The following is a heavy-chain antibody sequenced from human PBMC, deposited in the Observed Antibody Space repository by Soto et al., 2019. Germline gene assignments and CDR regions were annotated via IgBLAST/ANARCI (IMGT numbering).Heavy chain of an antibody. J-gene: IGHJ4*02. CDR1: GFTFSSYA. CDR2: ISGSGGST. V-gene: IGHV3-23*01. Sequence: HPGGSLRLSCAASGFTFSSYAMSWVRQAPGKGLEWVSAISGSGGSTYYADSVKGRFTISRDNSKNTLYLQMNSLRAEETDVYYCQKGPKSSSGWNEYYFDYWGQGTLVTVSS. D-gene: IGHD6-19*01. CDR3: QKGPKSSSGWNEYYFDY.